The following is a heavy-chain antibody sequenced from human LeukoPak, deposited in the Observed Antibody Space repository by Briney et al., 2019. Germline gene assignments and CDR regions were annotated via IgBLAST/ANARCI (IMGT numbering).Heavy chain of an antibody. CDR1: GFTFSSYA. D-gene: IGHD4-17*01. J-gene: IGHJ4*02. CDR3: AKRRRHGDSLDY. CDR2: ISGCGGST. Sequence: GVSLRLSCAASGFTFSSYAMSWVRQAPGKGLEWVSAISGCGGSTYYADSVKGRFTISRDNSKNTLYLQMNSLRAEDTAVYYCAKRRRHGDSLDYWGQGTLVTVSS. V-gene: IGHV3-23*01.